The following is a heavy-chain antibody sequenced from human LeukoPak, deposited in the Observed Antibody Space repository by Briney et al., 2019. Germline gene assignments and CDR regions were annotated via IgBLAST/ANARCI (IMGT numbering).Heavy chain of an antibody. J-gene: IGHJ6*02. CDR2: IIPILGIA. Sequence: ASVKVSCKASGGTFSSYAISWVRQAPGQGLEWMGRIIPILGIANYAQKFQGRVTITADKSTSTAYMELSSLRSEDTAVYYCARCPSGESSLYYYYYSMDVWGQGTTVTVSS. CDR1: GGTFSSYA. V-gene: IGHV1-69*04. CDR3: ARCPSGESSLYYYYYSMDV. D-gene: IGHD4-17*01.